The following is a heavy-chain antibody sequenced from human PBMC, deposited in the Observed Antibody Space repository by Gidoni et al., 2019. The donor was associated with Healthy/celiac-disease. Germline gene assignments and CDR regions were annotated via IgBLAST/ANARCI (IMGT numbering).Heavy chain of an antibody. CDR1: GYTFTSYY. CDR3: ARLGGGSYPIFNY. J-gene: IGHJ4*02. CDR2: INPSGGSK. V-gene: IGHV1-46*01. Sequence: QVQLVQSGAEVKKPGASVKVSCKASGYTFTSYYMHWVRQAPGQGLEWMGIINPSGGSKSYAQKFQGRVTITRDTSKSTVYMELRSLRSEDTAVYYCARLGGGSYPIFNYWGQGTLVTVSS. D-gene: IGHD1-26*01.